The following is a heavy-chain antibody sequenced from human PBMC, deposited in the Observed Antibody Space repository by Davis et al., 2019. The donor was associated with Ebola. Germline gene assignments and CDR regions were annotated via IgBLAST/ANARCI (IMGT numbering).Heavy chain of an antibody. CDR2: IYYSGST. D-gene: IGHD3-3*01. V-gene: IGHV4-59*12. J-gene: IGHJ3*02. Sequence: MPSETLSLTCTVSGGSISSYYWSWIWQPPGKGLEWIGYIYYSGSTNYNPYLKSRVTISADTSKNQFSLKLITVTAADTAVYYCARGPIFGVVHDAFDIWGQGTMVTVSS. CDR3: ARGPIFGVVHDAFDI. CDR1: GGSISSYY.